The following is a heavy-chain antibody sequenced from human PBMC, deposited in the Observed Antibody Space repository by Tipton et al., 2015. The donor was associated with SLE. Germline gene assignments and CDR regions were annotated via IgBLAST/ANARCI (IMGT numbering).Heavy chain of an antibody. CDR3: ARGPLYSSATMEY. CDR1: CVSLSSHY. V-gene: IGHV4-59*11. D-gene: IGHD6-25*01. Sequence: TLSLTCNVSCVSLSSHYWSWVRQPPGKGMEWIGYLYPRGSTNYNPSLESRVTILIDSSKKQFSLNLRSVTAADTALYYCARGPLYSSATMEYWGQGALVTVSS. CDR2: LYPRGST. J-gene: IGHJ4*02.